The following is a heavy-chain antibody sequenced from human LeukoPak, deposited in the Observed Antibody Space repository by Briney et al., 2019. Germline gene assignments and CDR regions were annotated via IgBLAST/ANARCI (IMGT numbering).Heavy chain of an antibody. D-gene: IGHD6-19*01. CDR3: ARGPSYSSGWYPFDY. V-gene: IGHV1-69*13. J-gene: IGHJ4*02. CDR1: GYTFTSYY. Sequence: SVKVSCKASGYTFTSYYMHWVRQAPGQGLEWMGGIIPIFGTANYAQKFQGRVTITADESTSTAYMELSSLRSEDTAVYYCARGPSYSSGWYPFDYWGQGTLVTVSS. CDR2: IIPIFGTA.